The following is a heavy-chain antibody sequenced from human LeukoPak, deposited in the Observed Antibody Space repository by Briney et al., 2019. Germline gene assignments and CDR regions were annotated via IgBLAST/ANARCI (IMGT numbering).Heavy chain of an antibody. V-gene: IGHV3-21*01. CDR3: ASAYYHYYFDY. Sequence: GGSLRLSCAASGFTFSSYSMNWVRQAPGKGLEWVSSISSSSSYIYYADSVKGRFTISRDNAKNTLYLQMNSLRAEDSAVYYCASAYYHYYFDYWGQGTLVTVSS. CDR1: GFTFSSYS. J-gene: IGHJ4*02. D-gene: IGHD3-16*01. CDR2: ISSSSSYI.